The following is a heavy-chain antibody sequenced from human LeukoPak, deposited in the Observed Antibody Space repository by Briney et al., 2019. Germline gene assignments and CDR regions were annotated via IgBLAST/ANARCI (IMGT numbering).Heavy chain of an antibody. D-gene: IGHD3-22*01. Sequence: PGGSLRLSCVPSGFSFSNYAMSWVRQAPGKGLEWVSSISGSGGSTHYADSVKGRFTISRDKTKNTLYMQMNNLRAEDTAVYYCAKSAYYDASGYYREYYFDYWGQGTLVTVSS. V-gene: IGHV3-23*01. J-gene: IGHJ4*02. CDR1: GFSFSNYA. CDR3: AKSAYYDASGYYREYYFDY. CDR2: ISGSGGST.